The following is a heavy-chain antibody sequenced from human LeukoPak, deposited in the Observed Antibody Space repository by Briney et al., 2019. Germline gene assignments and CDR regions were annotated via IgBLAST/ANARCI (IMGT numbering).Heavy chain of an antibody. CDR1: GFTFSSYS. CDR3: ARNTLTYYYDSSGYSDY. J-gene: IGHJ4*02. Sequence: GGSLRLSCAASGFTFSSYSMNWVRQAPGKGLEWVSYISSSSSTIYYADSVKGRFTISRDSARNSLYLQMNSLRDEDTAVYYCARNTLTYYYDSSGYSDYWGQGTLVTVSS. CDR2: ISSSSSTI. D-gene: IGHD3-22*01. V-gene: IGHV3-48*02.